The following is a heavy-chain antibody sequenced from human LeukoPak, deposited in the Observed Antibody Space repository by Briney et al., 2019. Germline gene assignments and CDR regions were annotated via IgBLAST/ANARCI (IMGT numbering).Heavy chain of an antibody. D-gene: IGHD3-10*01. CDR3: PRDGSGSYPGDS. CDR2: INPSGGST. CDR1: GYTFTSYY. V-gene: IGHV1-46*01. J-gene: IGHJ4*02. Sequence: ASVKVSFKASGYTFTSYYMHWVRQAPGQGLEWMGIINPSGGSTTYAQKFQGRVTMTRDTSTSTVYMELGSLRSEDTTVYYCPRDGSGSYPGDSWGQGTLVTVSS.